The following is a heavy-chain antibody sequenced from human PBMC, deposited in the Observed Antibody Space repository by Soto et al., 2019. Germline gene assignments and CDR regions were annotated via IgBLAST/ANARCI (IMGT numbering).Heavy chain of an antibody. J-gene: IGHJ5*02. D-gene: IGHD2-21*01. CDR3: ARGNIMVAGFDP. Sequence: QVQLQESGPGLVKPSQTLSLTCTVSGGSISSSGYYWSWIRQHPGKGLEWIGFIHYSGSTYYNPSLKSRVLISVDTSKNQFSLNLSSVTAADTAVYYCARGNIMVAGFDPWGQGNLVTVSS. CDR1: GGSISSSGYY. CDR2: IHYSGST. V-gene: IGHV4-31*03.